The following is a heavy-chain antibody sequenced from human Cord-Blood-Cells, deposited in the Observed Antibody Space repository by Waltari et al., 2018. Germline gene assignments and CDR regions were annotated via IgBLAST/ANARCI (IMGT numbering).Heavy chain of an antibody. J-gene: IGHJ5*02. CDR3: ARDLGLAAGTSNWFDP. Sequence: EVQLVESGGGLIQPGGSLRLSCAASGFTVSSNYMSWVRPVPGKGLEWVSVIYSGGRTYYADSVKGRFTISRDNSKNTLYLQMNSLRAEDTAVYYCARDLGLAAGTSNWFDPWGQGTLVTVSS. CDR1: GFTVSSNY. CDR2: IYSGGRT. D-gene: IGHD6-13*01. V-gene: IGHV3-53*01.